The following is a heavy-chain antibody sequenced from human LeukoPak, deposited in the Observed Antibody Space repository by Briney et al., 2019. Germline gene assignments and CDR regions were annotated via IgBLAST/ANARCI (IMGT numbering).Heavy chain of an antibody. CDR3: ARDPYYDSSGYYELVAFDI. Sequence: GASVKVSCKASGYTFTSYGISWVRQAPGQGLEWMGWISAYNGNTNYAQKLQGRVTMTTDTSTSTAYMELRSLRSDDTAVYYCARDPYYDSSGYYELVAFDIWGQGTMVTVSS. CDR2: ISAYNGNT. V-gene: IGHV1-18*01. J-gene: IGHJ3*02. CDR1: GYTFTSYG. D-gene: IGHD3-22*01.